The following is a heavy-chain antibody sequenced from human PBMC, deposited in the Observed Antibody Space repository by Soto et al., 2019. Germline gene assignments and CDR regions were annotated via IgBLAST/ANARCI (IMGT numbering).Heavy chain of an antibody. D-gene: IGHD2-21*01. CDR3: VKAGVRDLIVEVPVYFDI. J-gene: IGHJ4*02. CDR1: GFIFDNSG. V-gene: IGHV3-9*01. Sequence: EVQLVESGGGLVQPGRSLRLSCAASGFIFDNSGMHWVRQAPGKSLEWVSGISWNGGNIGYADSVKGRFSISRDNAKDSLFLQMNSLRPDDTAFYYCVKAGVRDLIVEVPVYFDIWGQGTLVTVSS. CDR2: ISWNGGNI.